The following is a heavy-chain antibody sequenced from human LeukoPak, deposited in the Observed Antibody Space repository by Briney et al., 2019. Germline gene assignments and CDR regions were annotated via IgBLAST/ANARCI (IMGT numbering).Heavy chain of an antibody. D-gene: IGHD6-13*01. V-gene: IGHV3-33*01. CDR1: GFTFSSYG. J-gene: IGHJ4*02. CDR3: ARADFSSSWSFGY. CDR2: IWYDGSNK. Sequence: GRSLRLSCAASGFTFSSYGMHWVRQAPGKGLEWVAVIWYDGSNKYYADSVKGRFTISRDNSKNTLYLQMNSLRAEDTAVYYCARADFSSSWSFGYWGQGTLVTVSS.